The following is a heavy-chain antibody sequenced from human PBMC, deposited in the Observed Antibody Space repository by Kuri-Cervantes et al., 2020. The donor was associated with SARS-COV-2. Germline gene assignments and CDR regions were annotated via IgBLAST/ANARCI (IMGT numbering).Heavy chain of an antibody. Sequence: ASVKVSCKASGYTFTSYAINWVRQATGQGLEWMGWISAYNGNTNYAQKLQGRVTMTTDSSTSTAYMELRSLRSDDTAVYYCARDRGSSGWSWVYYYYGMDVWGQGTTVTVSS. J-gene: IGHJ6*02. CDR2: ISAYNGNT. D-gene: IGHD6-19*01. CDR3: ARDRGSSGWSWVYYYYGMDV. V-gene: IGHV1-18*01. CDR1: GYTFTSYA.